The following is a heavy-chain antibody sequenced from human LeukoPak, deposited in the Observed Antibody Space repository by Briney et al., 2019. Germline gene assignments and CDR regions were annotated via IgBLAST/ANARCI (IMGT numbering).Heavy chain of an antibody. CDR3: ARVDIVATKGWYIDY. Sequence: GGSLRLSCAASGFTFSSYWMSWVRQAPGKGLEWVANIKQDGSEKYYVDSVKGRFTISRDNAKNSLYLQMNSLRAEDTAVYYCARVDIVATKGWYIDYWGQGTLVTVSS. CDR1: GFTFSSYW. J-gene: IGHJ4*02. CDR2: IKQDGSEK. V-gene: IGHV3-7*01. D-gene: IGHD5-12*01.